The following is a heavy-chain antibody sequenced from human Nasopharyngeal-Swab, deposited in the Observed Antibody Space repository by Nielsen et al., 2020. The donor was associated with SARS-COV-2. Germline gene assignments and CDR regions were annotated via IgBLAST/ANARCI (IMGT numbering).Heavy chain of an antibody. CDR2: IYSAGNT. Sequence: WIRQPPGKGLEWVSLIYSAGNTHYADSVKGRFTISRDNSKNTVYLQMNSLRVEDTAVYYCASSRLLTRSYNLDVWGKGTTVTVS. J-gene: IGHJ6*03. D-gene: IGHD2-15*01. CDR3: ASSRLLTRSYNLDV. V-gene: IGHV3-53*01.